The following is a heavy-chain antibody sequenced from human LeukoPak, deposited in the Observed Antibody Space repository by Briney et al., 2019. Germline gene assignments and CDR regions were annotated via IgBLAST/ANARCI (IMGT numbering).Heavy chain of an antibody. J-gene: IGHJ4*02. D-gene: IGHD4-17*01. Sequence: PSETLSLTCTVSGGSISSSSYYWGWIRQPPGKGLEWIGSIYYSGSTYYNPSLKSRVTISVDTSKNQFSLKLSSVTAADTAVYYCARTNDYGDTGTNWGQGTLVTVSS. V-gene: IGHV4-39*07. CDR2: IYYSGST. CDR3: ARTNDYGDTGTN. CDR1: GGSISSSSYY.